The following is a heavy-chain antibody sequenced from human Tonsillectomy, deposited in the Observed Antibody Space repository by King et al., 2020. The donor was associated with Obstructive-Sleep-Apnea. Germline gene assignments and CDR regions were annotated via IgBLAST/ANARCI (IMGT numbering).Heavy chain of an antibody. J-gene: IGHJ4*02. CDR2: INPNSGGT. CDR1: GYTFTVYY. Sequence: VQLVESGADVKKPGASVKVSCKASGYTFTVYYMHWVRQAPGKGLEWMGWINPNSGGTNYAQKFQGRVTMTRDTSIGTVYMELSRLRSDDTAVFYCAGDRKYSSNWPPFLYFDYWGQGTLVTVSS. CDR3: AGDRKYSSNWPPFLYFDY. D-gene: IGHD6-13*01. V-gene: IGHV1-2*02.